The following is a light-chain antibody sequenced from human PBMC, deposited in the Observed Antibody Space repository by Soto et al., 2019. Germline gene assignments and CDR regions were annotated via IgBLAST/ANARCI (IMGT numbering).Light chain of an antibody. J-gene: IGKJ2*01. Sequence: DIQLTQSPSSLSASVGDRVTITCQASQDLKNFLNWYKQKPGKAPKLLIYDGSSLETGVPSRFSGSGSGTDFTFAISSLQPEDIATYYCQQYDDLPYTFGQRTKLEI. V-gene: IGKV1-33*01. CDR3: QQYDDLPYT. CDR2: DGS. CDR1: QDLKNF.